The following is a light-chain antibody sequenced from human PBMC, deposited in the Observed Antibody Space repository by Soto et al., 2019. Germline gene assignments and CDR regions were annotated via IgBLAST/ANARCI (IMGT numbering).Light chain of an antibody. CDR3: AAWDDSLNGYV. CDR1: SSNIGSNT. Sequence: VRTRPASGYGIARGGVRIIYSGSSSNIGSNTVNWYQQLPGTAPKLLIYSNNQRPSGVPDRFSGSKSGTSAPLAISGLQSEDEADYYCAAWDDSLNGYVFGTGTKVTVL. V-gene: IGLV1-44*01. J-gene: IGLJ1*01. CDR2: SNN.